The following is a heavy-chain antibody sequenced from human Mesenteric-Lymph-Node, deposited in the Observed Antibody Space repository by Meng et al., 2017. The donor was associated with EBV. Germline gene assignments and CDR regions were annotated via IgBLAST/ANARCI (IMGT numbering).Heavy chain of an antibody. V-gene: IGHV1-3*01. CDR1: GYTFNNYD. Sequence: QVPLVQCWVEVKKPGASVKVSCKASGYTFNNYDINWVRQATGQGLEWMGWINAGNGNTKYSQIFQGRVTITRDTSASTAYMELSGLRSEDTAVYYCAKSGSMWPSFEYWGQGTLVTVSS. J-gene: IGHJ4*02. CDR2: INAGNGNT. CDR3: AKSGSMWPSFEY. D-gene: IGHD1-7*01.